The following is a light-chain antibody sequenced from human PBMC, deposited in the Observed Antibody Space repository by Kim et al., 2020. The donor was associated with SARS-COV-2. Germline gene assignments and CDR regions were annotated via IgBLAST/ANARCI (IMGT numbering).Light chain of an antibody. V-gene: IGKV2-28*01. J-gene: IGKJ2*01. Sequence: DIVMTQSPLSLPVTPGEPASISCRSSQSLLHSNGYNYLDWYLQKPGQSPQLLIYLGSNRASGVPDRFSGSGSGTDFTLKISRVEAKDVGVYYCMQALQTPMYTFGQGTKLEI. CDR1: QSLLHSNGYNY. CDR2: LGS. CDR3: MQALQTPMYT.